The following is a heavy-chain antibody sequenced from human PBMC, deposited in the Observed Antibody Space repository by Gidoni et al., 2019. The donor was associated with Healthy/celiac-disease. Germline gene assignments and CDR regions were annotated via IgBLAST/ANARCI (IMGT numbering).Heavy chain of an antibody. V-gene: IGHV3-21*01. CDR3: ARDGTPLRQWLVFGGFDY. CDR1: GFTFSSYS. Sequence: EVQLVESGGGLVKPGGSLRLSCAASGFTFSSYSMNWVRQAPGKGLEWVSSISSSSSYIYYADSVKGRFTISRDNAKNSLYLQMNSLRAEDTAVYYCARDGTPLRQWLVFGGFDYWGQGTLVTVSS. D-gene: IGHD6-19*01. CDR2: ISSSSSYI. J-gene: IGHJ4*02.